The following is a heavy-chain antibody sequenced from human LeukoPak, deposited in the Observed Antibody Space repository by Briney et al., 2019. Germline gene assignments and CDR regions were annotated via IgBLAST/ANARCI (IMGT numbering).Heavy chain of an antibody. V-gene: IGHV3-48*02. CDR2: ISYSSSAI. D-gene: IGHD3-22*01. J-gene: IGHJ4*02. CDR3: ARDSYGSSGYYYVSDY. CDR1: GFTFSTYS. Sequence: GGSLRLSCAASGFTFSTYSMNWVRQAPGKGLEWVSYISYSSSAIYYADSVKGRFTISIDNAKNSLYLRMNSLRDEDTAVYYCARDSYGSSGYYYVSDYWGQGTLVTVSS.